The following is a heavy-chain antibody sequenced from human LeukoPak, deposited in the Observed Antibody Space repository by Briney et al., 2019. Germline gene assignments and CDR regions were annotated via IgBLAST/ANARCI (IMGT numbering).Heavy chain of an antibody. J-gene: IGHJ5*02. CDR3: ARDSTPWGEGAFDP. D-gene: IGHD1-26*01. Sequence: SETLSLTCTVSGDSIGSSDYYWGWIRQPPGKGLEWIGSIYYSGRTYYNASLKSRVTISVDTSKNQFSLKLDSVTVADTAVYYCARDSTPWGEGAFDPWGQGTLVTVSS. CDR2: IYYSGRT. CDR1: GDSIGSSDYY. V-gene: IGHV4-39*07.